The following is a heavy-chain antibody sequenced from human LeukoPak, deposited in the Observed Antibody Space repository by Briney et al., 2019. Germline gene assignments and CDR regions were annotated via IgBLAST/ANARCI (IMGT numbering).Heavy chain of an antibody. Sequence: GGSLRLSCAASGFTFSNSAMSWVRQAPGKGLEWVSAISGSGARTYYADSVKGRFTISRDNSKNTLYLQMNSLRAEDTALYYCAKGGLRGGTYNDDFWGQGTLVTVSS. CDR2: ISGSGART. V-gene: IGHV3-23*01. D-gene: IGHD3-16*01. J-gene: IGHJ4*02. CDR3: AKGGLRGGTYNDDF. CDR1: GFTFSNSA.